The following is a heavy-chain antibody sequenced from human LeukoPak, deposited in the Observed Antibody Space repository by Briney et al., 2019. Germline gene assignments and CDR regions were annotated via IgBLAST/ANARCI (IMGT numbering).Heavy chain of an antibody. CDR3: AREGGDSGSFLPFDY. CDR1: GASTNTHF. J-gene: IGHJ4*02. CDR2: IYFSGSS. V-gene: IGHV4-4*07. D-gene: IGHD3-10*01. Sequence: SETLSLTCTVSGASTNTHFWSWIRQPAGKGLEWIGRIYFSGSSNYNPSLKSQVTMSVDTSNNQLSLKLTSVSAADTAVYYCAREGGDSGSFLPFDYWGQGTLVTVSP.